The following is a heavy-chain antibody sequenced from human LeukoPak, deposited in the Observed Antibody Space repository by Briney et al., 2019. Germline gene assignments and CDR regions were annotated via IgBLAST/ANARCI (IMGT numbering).Heavy chain of an antibody. V-gene: IGHV3-48*03. CDR1: GLTFSSYE. J-gene: IGHJ4*02. Sequence: GGSLRLSCAASGLTFSSYEMNWVRQAPGKGLEWVSYISSSGSTIYYADSVKGRFTISRDNAKNSLYLQMNSLRAEDTAFYYCPRDYRSYDFWSAQGYYFDYWGQGTLVTVSS. D-gene: IGHD3-3*01. CDR3: PRDYRSYDFWSAQGYYFDY. CDR2: ISSSGSTI.